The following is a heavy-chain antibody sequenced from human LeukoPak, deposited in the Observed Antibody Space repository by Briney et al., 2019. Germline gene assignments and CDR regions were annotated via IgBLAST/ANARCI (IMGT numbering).Heavy chain of an antibody. CDR3: ARDSGSYQVDWFDP. V-gene: IGHV4-38-2*02. Sequence: PSETLSLTCTVSGYSISSGYYWGWIRQPPGKGLEWIGSIYHSGTTYYNPSLRSRVTISVDTSKNQFSLKLSSVTAADTAVYYCARDSGSYQVDWFDPWGQGTLVTVSS. CDR2: IYHSGTT. D-gene: IGHD1-26*01. J-gene: IGHJ5*02. CDR1: GYSISSGYY.